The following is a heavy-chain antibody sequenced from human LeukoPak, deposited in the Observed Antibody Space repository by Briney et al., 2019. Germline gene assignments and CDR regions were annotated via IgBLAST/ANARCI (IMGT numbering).Heavy chain of an antibody. V-gene: IGHV4-39*01. CDR1: SSYA. Sequence: SSYAMSWIRQPPGKGLEWIGSIYYSGSTYYNPSLKSRVTISVDTSKNQFSLKLSSVTAADTAVYYCARHGRLRRIAAAGVNFDYWGQGTLATVSS. D-gene: IGHD6-13*01. CDR3: ARHGRLRRIAAAGVNFDY. J-gene: IGHJ4*02. CDR2: IYYSGST.